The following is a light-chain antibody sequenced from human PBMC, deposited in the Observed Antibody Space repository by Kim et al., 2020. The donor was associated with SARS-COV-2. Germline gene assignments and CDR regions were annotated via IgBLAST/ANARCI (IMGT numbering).Light chain of an antibody. V-gene: IGLV3-1*01. CDR2: QNT. CDR1: KLGDKY. Sequence: SYELTQPPSASVSPGQTASITCSGDKLGDKYACWYQQKPGQSPVMVIYQNTKRSSGIPERFSGSNSGNTATLTISGTQALDEADYYCQAWDSSTNWKFGGGTQLTVL. J-gene: IGLJ3*02. CDR3: QAWDSSTNWK.